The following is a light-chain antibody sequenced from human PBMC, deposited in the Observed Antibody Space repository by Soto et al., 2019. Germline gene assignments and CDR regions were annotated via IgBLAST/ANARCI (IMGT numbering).Light chain of an antibody. J-gene: IGKJ5*01. CDR1: KSISDT. CDR3: QQYNYWPPPIT. V-gene: IGKV3-15*01. CDR2: GAS. Sequence: ETVMTQSPATLSVSPGGRATLSCRASKSISDTLAWYQQKPGQAPRLLIHGASTRATGIPARFSGSGSGTEFTLTISSLQSEDFAVYYCQQYNYWPPPITFGQGTRLEIK.